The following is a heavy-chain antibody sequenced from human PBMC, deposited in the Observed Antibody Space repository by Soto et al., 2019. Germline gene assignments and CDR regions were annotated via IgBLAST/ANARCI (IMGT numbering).Heavy chain of an antibody. J-gene: IGHJ4*02. CDR3: AHRRLHNGDWDGGIFDY. CDR1: GFSLSTSGVG. D-gene: IGHD2-21*02. CDR2: IYWDDDK. Sequence: QIALKESGPTRVKPTQTLTLTCTFSGFSLSTSGVGVGWIRQPPGKALECLALIYWDDDKRYSPSLKSRSTISKDTSKNEVVLTMTNMHPVDTATYYCAHRRLHNGDWDGGIFDYWGQGTLVTVSS. V-gene: IGHV2-5*02.